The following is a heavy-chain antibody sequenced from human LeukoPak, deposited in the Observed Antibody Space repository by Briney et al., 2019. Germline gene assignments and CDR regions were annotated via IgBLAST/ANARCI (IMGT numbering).Heavy chain of an antibody. D-gene: IGHD1-1*01. CDR2: IYYSGST. CDR1: GGSISSYY. J-gene: IGHJ4*02. CDR3: ARETADLGRSFDY. V-gene: IGHV4-59*12. Sequence: SETLSLTCTVSGGSISSYYWSWIRQPPGKGLEWIGYIYYSGSTNYNPSLKSRVTISVDTSKNHFSLKLTSVTAADTAVYYCARETADLGRSFDYWGQGALVTVSS.